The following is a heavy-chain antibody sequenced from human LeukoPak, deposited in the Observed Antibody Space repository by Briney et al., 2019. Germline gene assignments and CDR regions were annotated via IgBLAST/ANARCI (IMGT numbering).Heavy chain of an antibody. J-gene: IGHJ4*02. D-gene: IGHD3-3*01. CDR2: IKKDGSEK. V-gene: IGHV3-7*01. Sequence: GGSLGLSCAASGFTFSSYWMSWVRQAPGKGLEWVANIKKDGSEKYYVDSVKGRFTISRDNAKNSLYLQMNSLRAEDTAVYYCASVGGSVDYWGQGTLVTVSS. CDR1: GFTFSSYW. CDR3: ASVGGSVDY.